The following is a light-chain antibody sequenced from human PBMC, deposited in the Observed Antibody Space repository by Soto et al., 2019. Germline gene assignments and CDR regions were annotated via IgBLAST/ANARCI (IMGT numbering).Light chain of an antibody. V-gene: IGLV2-8*01. CDR3: SSYAGSNNYV. Sequence: QSVLTQPPSASGSPGQSVTISCTGTSSDVGGYNYVSWYQQHPSKAPKLMIYEVSKLPSGVPDRFSGSKSGNTASLTVSGLQAEDEADYYCSSYAGSNNYVFGTGTKVTVL. J-gene: IGLJ1*01. CDR1: SSDVGGYNY. CDR2: EVS.